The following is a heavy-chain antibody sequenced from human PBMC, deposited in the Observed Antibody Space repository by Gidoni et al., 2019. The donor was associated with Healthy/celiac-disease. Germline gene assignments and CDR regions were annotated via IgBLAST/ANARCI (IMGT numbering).Heavy chain of an antibody. CDR3: MVRERPGYMDV. J-gene: IGHJ6*03. CDR1: GGSFSGYY. CDR2: INHSGST. D-gene: IGHD3-10*01. V-gene: IGHV4-34*01. Sequence: VQLQQWGAGLLKPSETLSLPCAVEGGSFSGYYWSWIRQPPGQGLEWIGEINHSGSTNYNPSLKSRVTISVDTSKNQFSLKLSSVTAADTAVYYPMVRERPGYMDVWGKGTTVTVSS.